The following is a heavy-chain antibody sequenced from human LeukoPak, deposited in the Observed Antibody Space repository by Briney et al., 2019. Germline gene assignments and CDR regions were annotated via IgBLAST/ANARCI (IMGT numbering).Heavy chain of an antibody. CDR1: GFTFSGSA. J-gene: IGHJ4*02. CDR3: TRKFSVAYSD. V-gene: IGHV3-73*01. D-gene: IGHD4-11*01. CDR2: IRTVTDSYAT. Sequence: PGGALKLSCAGSGFTFSGSAIHWVRQAFGKGLEWVCRIRTVTDSYATSYDPSVEGRFTISRVDSNNTAYLQMNSLKIDDAAVYYCTRKFSVAYSDWGQGTLVTVSS.